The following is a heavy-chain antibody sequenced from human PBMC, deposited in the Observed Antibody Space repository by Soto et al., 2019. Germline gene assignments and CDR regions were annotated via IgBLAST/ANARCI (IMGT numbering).Heavy chain of an antibody. Sequence: GGSLRLSCAAAGFAFSTYAMTWVRQAPGKGLEWVSVISGSGGSSYYAAYVKGRFTISRDNSKNTLFLQMNGLRAEDTAVYYCAKVTKRAAAGRYEYYKYGMDVWGQGTTVTVSS. V-gene: IGHV3-23*01. CDR2: ISGSGGSS. D-gene: IGHD6-13*01. CDR3: AKVTKRAAAGRYEYYKYGMDV. J-gene: IGHJ6*02. CDR1: GFAFSTYA.